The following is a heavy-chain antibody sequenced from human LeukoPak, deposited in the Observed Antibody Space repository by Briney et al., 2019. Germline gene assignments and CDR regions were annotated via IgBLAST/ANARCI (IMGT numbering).Heavy chain of an antibody. J-gene: IGHJ4*02. V-gene: IGHV4-39*01. Sequence: PSETLSLTCTVSGGSISSSHYYWGWIRQPPGKGLEWIGSIYYSGSTYYNPSLKSRVTISVDTSKDQFSLKLSSVTAADTAVYYCARYDILKNYFDYWGQGTLVTVSS. D-gene: IGHD3-9*01. CDR1: GGSISSSHYY. CDR2: IYYSGST. CDR3: ARYDILKNYFDY.